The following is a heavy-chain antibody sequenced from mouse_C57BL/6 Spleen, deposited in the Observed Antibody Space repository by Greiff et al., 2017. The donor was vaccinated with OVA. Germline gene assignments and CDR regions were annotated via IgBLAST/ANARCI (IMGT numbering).Heavy chain of an antibody. CDR3: ASDYYGSSYWYFDV. CDR2: IDPADGET. CDR1: GFNITDYC. V-gene: IGHV14-2*01. J-gene: IGHJ1*03. Sequence: EVQLQQSGAELVKPGASVKLSCTASGFNITDYCMHWVKQRPVQGLEWIGRIDPADGETKYAPKFQGKATLTADTSSNTAYLQLSSLTSEDTAVYYSASDYYGSSYWYFDVWGTGTTVTVSS. D-gene: IGHD1-1*01.